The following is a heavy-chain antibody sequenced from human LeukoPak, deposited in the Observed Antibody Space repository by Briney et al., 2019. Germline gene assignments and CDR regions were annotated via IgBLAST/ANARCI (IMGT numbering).Heavy chain of an antibody. D-gene: IGHD5-24*01. CDR3: ARATHLADGYAPYFDY. J-gene: IGHJ4*02. CDR2: IYYSGST. V-gene: IGHV4-59*08. CDR1: GGSISSYY. Sequence: PAETLSLTCTVSGGSISSYYWSWIRQPPGKGLEWIGYIYYSGSTNYNPSLKSRVTISVDTSKNQFSLKLSSVTAADTAVYYCARATHLADGYAPYFDYWGQGTMVTVSS.